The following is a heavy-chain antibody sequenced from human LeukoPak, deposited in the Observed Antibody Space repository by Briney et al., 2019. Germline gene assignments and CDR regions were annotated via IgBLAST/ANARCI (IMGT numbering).Heavy chain of an antibody. V-gene: IGHV3-21*01. CDR1: GFTSSSYS. CDR2: ISSSSSYI. Sequence: GGSLRLSCAASGFTSSSYSMNWVRQAPGKGLEWVSSISSSSSYIYYADSVKGRFTISRDNAKNSLYLQMNSLRAEDTAVYYCAREYDILTGFNWFDPWGQGTLVTVSS. D-gene: IGHD3-9*01. CDR3: AREYDILTGFNWFDP. J-gene: IGHJ5*02.